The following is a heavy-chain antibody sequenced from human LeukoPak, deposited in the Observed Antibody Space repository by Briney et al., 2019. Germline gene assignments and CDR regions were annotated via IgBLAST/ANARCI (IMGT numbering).Heavy chain of an antibody. CDR3: AKEVGPSGGCGRVGG. V-gene: IGHV3-30*02. CDR1: GFNFSNYG. J-gene: IGHJ4*02. CDR2: IRYVGSSQ. D-gene: IGHD3-10*01. Sequence: GGSLRLSCATSGFNFSNYGMHWVRQAPGKGLEWVAFIRYVGSSQFYAHSVQGRFTISRDNSKNTVFLQMNSLRAEDSALYYCAKEVGPSGGCGRVGGWGEGALVTVSS.